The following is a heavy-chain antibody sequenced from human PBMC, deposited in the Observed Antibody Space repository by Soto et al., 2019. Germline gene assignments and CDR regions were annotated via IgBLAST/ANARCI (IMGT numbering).Heavy chain of an antibody. CDR1: GFSLSTSGVG. D-gene: IGHD3-22*01. J-gene: IGHJ4*02. CDR2: IYWDDDK. V-gene: IGHV2-5*02. Sequence: QITLKESGPTLVKPTQTLTLTCTFAGFSLSTSGVGGGCIRQPPGKALDWLALIYWDDDKRYSPSLKSRLTITKDTSKHQVVLTMTNMDPVDTATYYCAQSSPGVVITTGPRCVLFDYWGQGTMVTVSS. CDR3: AQSSPGVVITTGPRCVLFDY.